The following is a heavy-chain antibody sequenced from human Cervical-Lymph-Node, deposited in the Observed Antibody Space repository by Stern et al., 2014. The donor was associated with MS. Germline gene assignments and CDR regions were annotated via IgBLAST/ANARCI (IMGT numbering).Heavy chain of an antibody. V-gene: IGHV3-21*01. Sequence: EAQLVEYGGGLVKPGGSLRLSCEASGFTFSSYSMNWVRQAPGKGLERASPISSISSYIYYADSVKGRFTISRYNAKNSLYLQMNSLRAEDTAVYYCARDSAPSSSWDNGFDPWGQGTLVTVSS. D-gene: IGHD6-13*01. J-gene: IGHJ5*02. CDR1: GFTFSSYS. CDR2: ISSISSYI. CDR3: ARDSAPSSSWDNGFDP.